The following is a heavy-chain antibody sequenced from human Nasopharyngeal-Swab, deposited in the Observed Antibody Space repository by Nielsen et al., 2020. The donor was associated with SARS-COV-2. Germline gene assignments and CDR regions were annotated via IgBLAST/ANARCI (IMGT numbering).Heavy chain of an antibody. D-gene: IGHD1/OR15-1a*01. J-gene: IGHJ6*02. Sequence: WIRQPPGKALEWVSYISDSSSIIYYTNSVKGRFTVSGDNAKNSLYLQMNSLRAEDTAVYYCARTEHGGSYYYGMDVWGQGTTVTVSS. V-gene: IGHV3-11*01. CDR3: ARTEHGGSYYYGMDV. CDR2: ISDSSSII.